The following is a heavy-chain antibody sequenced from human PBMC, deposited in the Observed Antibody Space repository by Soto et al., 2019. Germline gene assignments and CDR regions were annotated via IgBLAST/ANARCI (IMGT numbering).Heavy chain of an antibody. D-gene: IGHD4-17*01. J-gene: IGHJ6*02. CDR2: VSFDGSNE. Sequence: QVQLVESGGGVVQPGGSLRLSCSASGFTFSRYAMHWVCQAPGEGLDWVAVVSFDGSNEYYAESVRGRFTISRDTSKNTLYLQMNSLRPEDTAVYFCARPRMTTTTRYHGMDVWGRGTTVTVSS. CDR3: ARPRMTTTTRYHGMDV. V-gene: IGHV3-30-3*01. CDR1: GFTFSRYA.